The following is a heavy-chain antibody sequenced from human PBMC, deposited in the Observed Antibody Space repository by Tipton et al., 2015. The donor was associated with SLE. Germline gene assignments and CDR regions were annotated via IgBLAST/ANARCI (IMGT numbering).Heavy chain of an antibody. J-gene: IGHJ4*02. Sequence: SLRLSCAASGFTFSIYTMHWVRQAPGKGLEWVAVISYDGSNKYYADSVKGRFTISRVNSKNTLYLQMNSLRAEDTAVYYCARGEYYYDTSGYPTDYWGQGTLVTVSS. V-gene: IGHV3-30*04. CDR2: ISYDGSNK. D-gene: IGHD3-22*01. CDR3: ARGEYYYDTSGYPTDY. CDR1: GFTFSIYT.